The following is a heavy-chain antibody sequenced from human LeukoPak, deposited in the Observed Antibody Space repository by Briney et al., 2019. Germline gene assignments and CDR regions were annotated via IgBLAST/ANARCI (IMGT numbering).Heavy chain of an antibody. CDR3: ARDVSYDSSGDAFDI. Sequence: GGSLRLSCAASGFAFGTYSMNWVRQAPGKGLEWVSSVSTAGSFIYYADSVKGRFTISRDNAQNSLFLQMRSLRADDTAVYYCARDVSYDSSGDAFDIWGQGQWSPSLQ. V-gene: IGHV3-21*01. J-gene: IGHJ3*02. CDR1: GFAFGTYS. CDR2: VSTAGSFI. D-gene: IGHD3-22*01.